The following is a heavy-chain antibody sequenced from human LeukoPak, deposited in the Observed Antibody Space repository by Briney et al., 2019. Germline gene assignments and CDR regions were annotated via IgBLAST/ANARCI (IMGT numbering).Heavy chain of an antibody. CDR3: ARREVWGTYRLMYYFDY. Sequence: SETLSLTCAVYGGSFSGYNWNWIRQSPGRGLEWIAERSHTGTTTYNPSLKSRLSISVDTSKNHFSLRLSSVTAADTAVYYCARREVWGTYRLMYYFDYWGQGSRVTVSS. CDR2: RSHTGTT. V-gene: IGHV4-34*01. J-gene: IGHJ4*02. D-gene: IGHD3-16*02. CDR1: GGSFSGYN.